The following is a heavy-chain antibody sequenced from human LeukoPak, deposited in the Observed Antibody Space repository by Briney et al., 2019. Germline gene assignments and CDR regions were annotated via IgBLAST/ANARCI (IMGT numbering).Heavy chain of an antibody. D-gene: IGHD3-16*01. CDR2: IIPIFGTA. Sequence: SVKVSCKVSGGTFSSYAISWVRQAPGQGLEWMGRIIPIFGTANYAQKFQGRVTITTDESTSTAYMELSSLRSEDTAVYYCARESTFRYYYYMDVWGKGTTVTVSS. CDR1: GGTFSSYA. J-gene: IGHJ6*03. V-gene: IGHV1-69*05. CDR3: ARESTFRYYYYMDV.